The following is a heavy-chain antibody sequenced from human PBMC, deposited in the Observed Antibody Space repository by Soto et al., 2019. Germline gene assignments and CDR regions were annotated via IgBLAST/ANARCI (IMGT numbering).Heavy chain of an antibody. CDR2: INPNSGGT. D-gene: IGHD5-12*01. CDR3: ARDRSGYDYVLID. J-gene: IGHJ4*02. V-gene: IGHV1-2*04. CDR1: GSGFPGDY. Sequence: ASVPGSWPAAGSGFPGDYGHWGRQAPGQGLEWMGWINPNSGGTNYAQKFQGWVTMTRDTSISTAYMELSRLRSDDTAVYYCARDRSGYDYVLIDWGQGTLVTSPQ.